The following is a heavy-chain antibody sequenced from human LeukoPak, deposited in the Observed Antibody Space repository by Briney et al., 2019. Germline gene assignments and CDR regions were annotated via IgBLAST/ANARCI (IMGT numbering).Heavy chain of an antibody. D-gene: IGHD3-10*01. J-gene: IGHJ5*02. CDR2: IHYSGST. V-gene: IGHV4-59*01. Sequence: SETLSLTCIVSGSSLNNYYWSWIRQPPGKGLEWIGYIHYSGSTNYNPSLKSRVTISVDTSKNQFSLKLTSVTAADTAVYYCARDGDRYYGSGSYVDPWGQGTLVTVSS. CDR1: GSSLNNYY. CDR3: ARDGDRYYGSGSYVDP.